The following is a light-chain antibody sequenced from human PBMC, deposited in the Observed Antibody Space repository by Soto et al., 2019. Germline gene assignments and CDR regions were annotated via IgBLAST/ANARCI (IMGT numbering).Light chain of an antibody. J-gene: IGKJ5*01. Sequence: TQSPSTLSVSPGEGATLSCRASQNIKNLLAWYQQRPGQSPRLLFYGASTRATGVPARFSGSGSGTEFTRAISSLQSEEFAVYYCQQYHNWPITFGQGTRLEIK. CDR2: GAS. V-gene: IGKV3-15*01. CDR1: QNIKNL. CDR3: QQYHNWPIT.